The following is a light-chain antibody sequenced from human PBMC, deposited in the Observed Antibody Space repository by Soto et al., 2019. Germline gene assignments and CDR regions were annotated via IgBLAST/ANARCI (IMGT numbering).Light chain of an antibody. CDR2: DVS. V-gene: IGLV2-14*01. CDR1: SSDVGGYNY. J-gene: IGLJ2*01. Sequence: QSALTQPASVSGSPGQSITISCTGTSSDVGGYNYVSWYQQHPGKAPKFMIYDVSNRPSGVSNRFSGSKSGNTASLTISGLQAEDEADYYCSSYTSSSTLEGVIFGGGTKLTVL. CDR3: SSYTSSSTLEGVI.